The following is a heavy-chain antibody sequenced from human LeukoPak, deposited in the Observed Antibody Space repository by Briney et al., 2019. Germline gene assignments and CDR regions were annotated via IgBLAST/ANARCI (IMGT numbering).Heavy chain of an antibody. CDR3: AREGGYDSFDYYYYMDV. CDR2: IYTSGST. CDR1: GGSISSGSYY. D-gene: IGHD5-12*01. Sequence: SETLSLTCTVSGGSISSGSYYWSWIRQPAGKGLEWIGRIYTSGSTNYNPSLKSRVTISVDTSKNQFSLKLGSVTAADTAVYYCAREGGYDSFDYYYYMDVWGKGTTVTISS. J-gene: IGHJ6*03. V-gene: IGHV4-61*02.